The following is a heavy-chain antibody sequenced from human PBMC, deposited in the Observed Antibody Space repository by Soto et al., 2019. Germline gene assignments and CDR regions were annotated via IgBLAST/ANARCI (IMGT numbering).Heavy chain of an antibody. Sequence: EVQLLESGGAFVQPGGSLRLSCAASGFTFNSYAMSWVRQAPGKGLEWVSAIGSDGTGIQYADSVKGRFTISKDNSNDMLYLQMNSLRAEDTAVYYCVRPGLTVPGTRYFDHWGQGALVTVSS. CDR3: VRPGLTVPGTRYFDH. J-gene: IGHJ4*02. V-gene: IGHV3-23*05. CDR2: IGSDGTGI. CDR1: GFTFNSYA. D-gene: IGHD6-19*01.